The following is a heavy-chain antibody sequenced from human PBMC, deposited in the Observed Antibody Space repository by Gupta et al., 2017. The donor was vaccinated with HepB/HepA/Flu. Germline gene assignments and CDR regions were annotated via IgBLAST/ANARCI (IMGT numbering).Heavy chain of an antibody. D-gene: IGHD6-13*01. V-gene: IGHV1-2*04. Sequence: QVQLVQSGAEVKKPGASVKVSCKASGYTFTGYYMHWVRQAPGQGLEWMGWINPNSGGTNYAQKFQGWVTMTRDTSISTAYMELSRLRSDDTAVYYCARDSGAAAAGVDAFDIWGQGTMVTVSS. CDR3: ARDSGAAAAGVDAFDI. CDR1: GYTFTGYY. J-gene: IGHJ3*02. CDR2: INPNSGGT.